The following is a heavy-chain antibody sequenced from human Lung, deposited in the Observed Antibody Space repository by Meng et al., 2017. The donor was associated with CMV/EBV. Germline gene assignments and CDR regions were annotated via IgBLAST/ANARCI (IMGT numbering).Heavy chain of an antibody. V-gene: IGHV3-11*01. J-gene: IGHJ4*02. Sequence: GGSLGLXCAASGFTFSDYYMSWIRQAPGKGLEWVSYISSSGSTIYYADSVKGRFTISRDNAKNSLYLQMNSLRAEDTAVYYCARARRVAGDYFDYWGQGTLVTVSS. CDR1: GFTFSDYY. CDR3: ARARRVAGDYFDY. CDR2: ISSSGSTI. D-gene: IGHD3-3*01.